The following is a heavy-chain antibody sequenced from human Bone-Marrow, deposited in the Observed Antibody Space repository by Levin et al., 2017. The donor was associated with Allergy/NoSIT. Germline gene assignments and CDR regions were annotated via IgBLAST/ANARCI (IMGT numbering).Heavy chain of an antibody. D-gene: IGHD2-2*02. J-gene: IGHJ4*02. V-gene: IGHV1-46*01. CDR2: INPSGGST. CDR3: ARSGVPAAINLPPFDY. CDR1: GYTFTSYY. Sequence: ASVKVSCKASGYTFTSYYMHWVRQAPGQGLEWMGIINPSGGSTSYAQKFQGRVTMTRDTSTSTVYMELSSLRSEDTAVYYCARSGVPAAINLPPFDYWGQGTLVTVSS.